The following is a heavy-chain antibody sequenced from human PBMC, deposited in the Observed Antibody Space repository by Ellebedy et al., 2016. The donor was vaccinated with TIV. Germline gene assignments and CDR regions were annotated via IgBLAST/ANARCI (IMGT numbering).Heavy chain of an antibody. V-gene: IGHV4-4*07. J-gene: IGHJ4*02. CDR2: IYTSGAT. CDR3: ARGPENDFCRGDCYDF. Sequence: MPGGSLRLSCTVSGGSIIHYYWSWVRQPAGKGLQWLGRIYTSGATNYNPSLKSRVAVSVDSSKNQLSLRLTSGTAADTAVYYCARGPENDFCRGDCYDFWGLGSLVTVSS. D-gene: IGHD2-15*01. CDR1: GGSIIHYY.